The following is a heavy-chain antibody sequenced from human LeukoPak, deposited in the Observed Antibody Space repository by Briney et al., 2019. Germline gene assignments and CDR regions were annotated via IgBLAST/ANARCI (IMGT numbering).Heavy chain of an antibody. Sequence: GRSLRLSCAASGFTFSNAWMSWVRQAPGKGLEWVGRIKSKTDGGTLDYAAPVKGRFTISRDDSKNTLYLQMNSLKTEDTAVYFCTTGYHFDTSGYYYSDYWGQGTLVTVSS. CDR2: IKSKTDGGTL. CDR3: TTGYHFDTSGYYYSDY. J-gene: IGHJ4*02. D-gene: IGHD3-22*01. V-gene: IGHV3-15*01. CDR1: GFTFSNAW.